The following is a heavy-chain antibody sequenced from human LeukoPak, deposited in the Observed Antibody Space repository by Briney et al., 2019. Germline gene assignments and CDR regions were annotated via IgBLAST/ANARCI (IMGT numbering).Heavy chain of an antibody. J-gene: IGHJ4*02. CDR2: MNPNSGNT. CDR1: GYTFTSYD. D-gene: IGHD3-10*01. V-gene: IGHV1-8*01. Sequence: ASVKVSCKASGYTFTSYDINWVRQATGQGVEWMGLMNPNSGNTGYAQKFQGRVTMTRNTSISTAYMELSSLRSEDTAVYYCARGLRPLDGSGSIFDYWGQGTLVTVSS. CDR3: ARGLRPLDGSGSIFDY.